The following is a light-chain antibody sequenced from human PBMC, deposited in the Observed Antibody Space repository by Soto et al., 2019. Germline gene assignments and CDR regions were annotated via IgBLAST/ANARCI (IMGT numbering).Light chain of an antibody. Sequence: QSVLTQPPSVSGAPGQRVTISCTGNNSNLGAGFDVHWYQQLPGAAPKLVVFGNRNRPPGVPERFSGSKSGTSASLAITGLQAEDEADYYCQAYDYSLTAFVFGGGTKLTVL. V-gene: IGLV1-40*01. CDR1: NSNLGAGFD. CDR3: QAYDYSLTAFV. J-gene: IGLJ3*02. CDR2: GNR.